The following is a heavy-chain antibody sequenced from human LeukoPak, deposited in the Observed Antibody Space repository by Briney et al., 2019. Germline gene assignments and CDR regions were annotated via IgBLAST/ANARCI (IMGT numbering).Heavy chain of an antibody. CDR1: GGSFRGYY. V-gene: IGHV4-34*01. D-gene: IGHD3-22*01. CDR3: ARGRTYYDSSGYYEFDY. CDR2: INHSGST. Sequence: SETLSLTCAVYGGSFRGYYWSWIRQPPGKGLEWIGEINHSGSTNYNPSLKSRVTISVDTSKNQFSLKLSSVTAADTAVYYCARGRTYYDSSGYYEFDYWGQGTLVTVSS. J-gene: IGHJ4*02.